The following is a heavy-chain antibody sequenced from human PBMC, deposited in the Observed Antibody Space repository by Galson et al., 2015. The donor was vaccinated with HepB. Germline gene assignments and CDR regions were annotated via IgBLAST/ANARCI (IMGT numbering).Heavy chain of an antibody. V-gene: IGHV1-46*01. Sequence: SVKVSCKASGYTFTSYYMHWVRQAPGQGLEWMGIINPSGGSTSYAQKFQGRVTMTRDTSTSTVYMELSSLRSEDTAVYYCASNRRGFGGVISPFQHWGQGTLVTVSS. J-gene: IGHJ1*01. D-gene: IGHD3-16*02. CDR1: GYTFTSYY. CDR2: INPSGGST. CDR3: ASNRRGFGGVISPFQH.